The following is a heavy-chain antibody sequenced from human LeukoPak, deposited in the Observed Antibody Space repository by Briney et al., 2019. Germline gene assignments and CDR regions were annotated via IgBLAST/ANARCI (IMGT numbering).Heavy chain of an antibody. V-gene: IGHV3-21*01. CDR1: GFTFSTYT. CDR3: ARGPATFDY. D-gene: IGHD2-2*01. J-gene: IGHJ4*02. Sequence: PGGSLRLSCAASGFTFSTYTMNWVRQAPGKGLEWVSSISSRSSYIYYADSVKGRFTISRDNAKNSLYLQMNSLRAEDTAVYYCARGPATFDYWGQGTLVTVSS. CDR2: ISSRSSYI.